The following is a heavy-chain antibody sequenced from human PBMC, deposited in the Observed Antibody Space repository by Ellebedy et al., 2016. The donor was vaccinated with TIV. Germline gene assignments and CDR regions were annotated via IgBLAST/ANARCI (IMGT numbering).Heavy chain of an antibody. J-gene: IGHJ5*02. Sequence: MPSETLSLTCTVSGGSISSMSYSWGWVRQAPGRGLEWIGTIFYSGSAYYNPSLKSRVTISVDTAKNQFSLKLSSVTAADTAVYYCARHNRPAKYSGSLGWLDPWGQGTLVTVSS. CDR1: GGSISSMSYS. D-gene: IGHD2-15*01. V-gene: IGHV4-39*01. CDR2: IFYSGSA. CDR3: ARHNRPAKYSGSLGWLDP.